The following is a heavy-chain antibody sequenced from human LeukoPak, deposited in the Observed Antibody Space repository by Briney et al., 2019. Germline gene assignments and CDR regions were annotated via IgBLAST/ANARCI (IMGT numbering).Heavy chain of an antibody. Sequence: ASVKVSCKASGYTFSNFGFMRVRQAPGQGLDWMGWISVYNGDTRYAQKFQGRVTMTRNTSISTAYMELSSLRSEDTAVYYCARGVGGSDYWGQGALVTVSS. CDR2: ISVYNGDT. D-gene: IGHD1-26*01. CDR1: GYTFSNFG. CDR3: ARGVGGSDY. J-gene: IGHJ4*02. V-gene: IGHV1-8*02.